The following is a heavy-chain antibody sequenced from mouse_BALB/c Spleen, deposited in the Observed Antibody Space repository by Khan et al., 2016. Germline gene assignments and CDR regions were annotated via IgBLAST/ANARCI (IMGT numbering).Heavy chain of an antibody. J-gene: IGHJ3*01. D-gene: IGHD1-1*01. CDR3: VRHNTTALFAY. V-gene: IGHV10-1*02. CDR2: IRSKSNNYAT. Sequence: EVQLVESGGGLVQPKGSLKLSCAASGFTFNTYAMNWVRQAPGKGLEWVARIRSKSNNYATYYADSVKDRFTISRDDSQSMLYLQMNNLKTEDTAMYYGVRHNTTALFAYWGQGTLVTVSA. CDR1: GFTFNTYA.